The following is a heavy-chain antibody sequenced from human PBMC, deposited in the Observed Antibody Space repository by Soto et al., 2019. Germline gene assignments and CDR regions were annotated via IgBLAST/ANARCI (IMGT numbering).Heavy chain of an antibody. J-gene: IGHJ4*02. CDR2: IIPVVGTR. D-gene: IGHD1-26*01. CDR1: GDTFTTNS. CDR3: PRSLFYATTYLDY. Sequence: QVQLVQSGAEVKKRGSSGKVSCKASGDTFTTNSLTWVRQAPGQGLEWMGGIIPVVGTRKYAQKYQDRVTITGDKSTNTAYMELTSLRSDDTTVYYCPRSLFYATTYLDYWGQGTPVTVSS. V-gene: IGHV1-69*06.